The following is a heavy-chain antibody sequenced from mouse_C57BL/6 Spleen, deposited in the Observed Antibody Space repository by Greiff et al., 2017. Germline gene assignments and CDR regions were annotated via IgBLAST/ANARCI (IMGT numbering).Heavy chain of an antibody. CDR1: GFTFTDYY. CDR2: IRNKANGYTT. V-gene: IGHV7-3*01. D-gene: IGHD1-1*01. J-gene: IGHJ2*01. CDR3: ARSLGYGSYDY. Sequence: EVNVVESGGGLVQPGGSLSLSCAASGFTFTDYYMSWVRQPPGKALEWLGFIRNKANGYTTEYSASVKGRFTISRDNSQSILYLQMNALRAEDSATYYCARSLGYGSYDYWGQGTTLTVSS.